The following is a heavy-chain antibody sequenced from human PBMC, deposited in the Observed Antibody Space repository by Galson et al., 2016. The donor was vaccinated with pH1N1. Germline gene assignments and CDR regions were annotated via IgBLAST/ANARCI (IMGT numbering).Heavy chain of an antibody. CDR1: GFPFDRFA. CDR3: AKDHKQRVDELGNFDL. Sequence: SLRLSCAASGFPFDRFAMHWVRQAPGKGLEWVSVITWNRHVISYADSVQGRFIISRDNAKNSVYLQMNNVRPEDTALYYCAKDHKQRVDELGNFDLWGRGTLVTVSS. D-gene: IGHD5/OR15-5a*01. CDR2: ITWNRHVI. J-gene: IGHJ2*01. V-gene: IGHV3-9*01.